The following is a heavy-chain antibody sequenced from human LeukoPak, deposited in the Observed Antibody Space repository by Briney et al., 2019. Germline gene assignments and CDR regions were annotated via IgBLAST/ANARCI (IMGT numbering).Heavy chain of an antibody. Sequence: GASVKVSCKASGYTFTSYGISWVRQAPGQGLEWMGWISTYNSNTNYAQKLQGRVTMTTDTSTNTAYMELRSLRSGDTAVYYCARRVGGMTRFDYWGQGTLVTVSS. CDR2: ISTYNSNT. CDR1: GYTFTSYG. J-gene: IGHJ4*02. CDR3: ARRVGGMTRFDY. D-gene: IGHD3-16*01. V-gene: IGHV1-18*01.